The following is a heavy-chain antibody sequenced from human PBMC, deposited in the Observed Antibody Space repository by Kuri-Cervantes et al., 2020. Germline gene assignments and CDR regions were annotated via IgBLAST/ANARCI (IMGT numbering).Heavy chain of an antibody. J-gene: IGHJ4*02. CDR2: IWYDGSNK. CDR3: ARDHSSGWESPIFDY. Sequence: GESLKISCAASGFTFSSYGMHWVRQAPGKGLEWVAVIWYDGSNKYYADSVKGRFTISRDNSKNTLYLQMNSLRDEDTAVYYCARDHSSGWESPIFDYWGQGTLVTVSS. CDR1: GFTFSSYG. V-gene: IGHV3-33*01. D-gene: IGHD6-25*01.